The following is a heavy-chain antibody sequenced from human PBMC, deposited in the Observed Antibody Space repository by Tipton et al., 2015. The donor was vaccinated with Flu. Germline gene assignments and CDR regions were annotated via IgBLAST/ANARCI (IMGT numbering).Heavy chain of an antibody. CDR1: GYSISSGYY. V-gene: IGHV4-38-2*02. CDR3: ARDSRGTSYYDYIWGSYRYRYWYFDL. Sequence: TLSLTCTVSGYSISSGYYWGWIRQPPGKGLEWIGSIYYSGSTYYNPSLKSRVTISVDTSKNQFSLKLSSVTAADTAVYYCARDSRGTSYYDYIWGSYRYRYWYFDLWGRGTLVTVSS. J-gene: IGHJ2*01. D-gene: IGHD3-16*02. CDR2: IYYSGST.